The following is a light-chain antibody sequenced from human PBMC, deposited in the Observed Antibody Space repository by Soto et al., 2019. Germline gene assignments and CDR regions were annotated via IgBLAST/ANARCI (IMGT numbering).Light chain of an antibody. Sequence: DIQMTQSPSTLSGSVGDRVTITCRASQTISSWLAWYQQKPGKAPKLLIYKASTLKSGVPSRFSGSGSGTEFTLTISSLQPDDVATYYRQHYNSYSEAFGQGTKVEIK. CDR3: QHYNSYSEA. J-gene: IGKJ1*01. CDR1: QTISSW. CDR2: KAS. V-gene: IGKV1-5*03.